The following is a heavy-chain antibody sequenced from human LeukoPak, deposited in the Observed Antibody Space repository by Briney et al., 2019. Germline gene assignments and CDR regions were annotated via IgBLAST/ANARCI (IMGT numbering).Heavy chain of an antibody. Sequence: GGSLRLSCAASGFTFSSYAMSWVRQAPGKGLEWVSAISGSGGSTYYADSVKGRFTISRDNSRNTLYLQMNSLRAEDTAVYYCAREKRLLWFGELLGDAFDIWGQGTMVTVSS. CDR2: ISGSGGST. CDR3: AREKRLLWFGELLGDAFDI. D-gene: IGHD3-10*01. V-gene: IGHV3-23*01. J-gene: IGHJ3*02. CDR1: GFTFSSYA.